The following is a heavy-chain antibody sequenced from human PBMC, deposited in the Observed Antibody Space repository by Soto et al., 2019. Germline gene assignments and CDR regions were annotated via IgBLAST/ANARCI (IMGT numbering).Heavy chain of an antibody. Sequence: PVGSLRLSCAASGFIFSSYTMHWVRQAPGKGLEWVGVITYDGSNQYYADSVKGRFTISRDNSRNMLFLQMNSLRPDGTAVYYCARAPSGSYPEFDYWGQGTLVTVSS. V-gene: IGHV3-30-3*01. CDR2: ITYDGSNQ. CDR3: ARAPSGSYPEFDY. J-gene: IGHJ4*02. CDR1: GFIFSSYT. D-gene: IGHD1-26*01.